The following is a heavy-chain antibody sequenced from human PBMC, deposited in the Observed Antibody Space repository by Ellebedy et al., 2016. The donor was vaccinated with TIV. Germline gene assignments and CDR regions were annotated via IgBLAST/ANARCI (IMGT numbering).Heavy chain of an antibody. D-gene: IGHD6-13*01. CDR2: IYGDGSKT. CDR3: ARSRGNDVSWYQPDC. J-gene: IGHJ4*02. CDR1: GFTFSSYW. V-gene: IGHV3-74*01. Sequence: PGGSLRLSCAASGFTFSSYWMYWVRQAPGKGLVWVSRIYGDGSKTSYADSVKRRFTISRDNAKNTLYLQMNSLTAEDTAVYYCARSRGNDVSWYQPDCWGQGTLVTVSS.